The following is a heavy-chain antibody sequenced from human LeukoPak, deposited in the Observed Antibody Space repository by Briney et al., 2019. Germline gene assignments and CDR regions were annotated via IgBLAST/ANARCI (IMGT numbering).Heavy chain of an antibody. D-gene: IGHD2/OR15-2a*01. CDR3: AQKAPFSPSYSQQ. Sequence: SETLSLTCTVSGGSITSYYWTWIRQLPGKGLEWIGYIYHSGTTNYNPSLKSRVTISVDTSKDQFSLKMSSVTAADTAVYYCAQKAPFSPSYSQQWGQGTLVTASS. V-gene: IGHV4-59*01. CDR2: IYHSGTT. J-gene: IGHJ1*01. CDR1: GGSITSYY.